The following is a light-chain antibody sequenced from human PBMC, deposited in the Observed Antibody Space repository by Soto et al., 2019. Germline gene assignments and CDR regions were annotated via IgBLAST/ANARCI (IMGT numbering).Light chain of an antibody. J-gene: IGKJ3*01. CDR3: QQYNNWPPYT. Sequence: ETVMTQSPPTLSVSPGERATLSCRASQSVSSKLAWYQQRPGQAPRLLIFGASTRATGIPARFSGSGSGTEFTLTISSLQSEDFAVYYCQQYNNWPPYTFGPGTKVDIK. CDR2: GAS. V-gene: IGKV3-15*01. CDR1: QSVSSK.